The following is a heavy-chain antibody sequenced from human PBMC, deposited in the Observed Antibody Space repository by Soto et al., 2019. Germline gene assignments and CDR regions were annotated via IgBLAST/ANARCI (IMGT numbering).Heavy chain of an antibody. D-gene: IGHD6-13*01. V-gene: IGHV4-39*01. CDR2: IYYSGST. Sequence: QLRLQESGPGLVKPSETLSLTCTVSGGSISSSTYYWGWIRQPPGKGLEWIGSIYYSGSTYYNPSLQSRVTIAIDTAKNQVTQKLLTVTAADTAVYYCDNSRSFNWFDPWGQETMVTVSS. J-gene: IGHJ5*02. CDR1: GGSISSSTYY. CDR3: DNSRSFNWFDP.